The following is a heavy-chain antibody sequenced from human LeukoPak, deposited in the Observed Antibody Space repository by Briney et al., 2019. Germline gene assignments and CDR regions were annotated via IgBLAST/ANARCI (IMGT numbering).Heavy chain of an antibody. CDR3: AKDQDSGKYYVRHFQH. CDR2: ISYDGSKK. V-gene: IGHV3-30*18. Sequence: SLRLSCAASGFAFSSYGMHWVRQAPGKGLEWVAVISYDGSKKFYADSVKGRFTISRDNSKNTLSLQMDSLRAEDTAVYYCAKDQDSGKYYVRHFQHWGQGTLVTVSS. CDR1: GFAFSSYG. D-gene: IGHD1-26*01. J-gene: IGHJ1*01.